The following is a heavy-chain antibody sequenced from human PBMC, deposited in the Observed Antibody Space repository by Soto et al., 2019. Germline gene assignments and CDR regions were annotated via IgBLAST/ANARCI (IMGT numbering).Heavy chain of an antibody. CDR2: IKSKTDGGTT. Sequence: PEGSLRLSCAASGITFSNAWISWVRQAPGKGLEWVGRIKSKTDGGTTDYAAPVKGRFTISRDDSKNTLYLQMHSLKTEDTAVYYCTTELVVPAAIPWFDPWGQGTLVTVS. D-gene: IGHD2-2*01. J-gene: IGHJ5*02. CDR1: GITFSNAW. V-gene: IGHV3-15*01. CDR3: TTELVVPAAIPWFDP.